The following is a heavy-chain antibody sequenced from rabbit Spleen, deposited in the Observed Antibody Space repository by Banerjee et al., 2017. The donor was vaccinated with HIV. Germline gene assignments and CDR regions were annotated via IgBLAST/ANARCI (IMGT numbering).Heavy chain of an antibody. D-gene: IGHD6-1*01. J-gene: IGHJ4*01. V-gene: IGHV1S40*01. CDR2: IYGGSGGST. CDR1: GFSFSSSYY. CDR3: ARDSYGYGPNYWGDGWKL. Sequence: QSLEESGGDRVKPGASLTLTCTASGFSFSSSYYMCWVRQAPGKGLECIACIYGGSGGSTWYASWVNGRFTISKTSSTTVTLQMTSLTAADTATYFCARDSYGYGPNYWGDGWKLWGPGTLVTVS.